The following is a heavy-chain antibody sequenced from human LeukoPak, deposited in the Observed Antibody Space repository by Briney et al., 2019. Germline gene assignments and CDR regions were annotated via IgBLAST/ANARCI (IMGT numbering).Heavy chain of an antibody. J-gene: IGHJ4*02. D-gene: IGHD3-22*01. CDR1: GGSISSYY. Sequence: PSETLSLTCTVSGGSISSYYWSWIRQPPGKGLEWIGYIYYSGSTNYNPSLKSRVTISVDTSKNQFSLKLSSVTAADTAVHYCAREGPRWDYDSSGLFDYWGQGTLVTVSS. V-gene: IGHV4-59*01. CDR2: IYYSGST. CDR3: AREGPRWDYDSSGLFDY.